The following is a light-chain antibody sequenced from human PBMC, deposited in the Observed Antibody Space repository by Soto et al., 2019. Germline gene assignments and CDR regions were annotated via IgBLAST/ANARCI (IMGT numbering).Light chain of an antibody. J-gene: IGLJ1*01. Sequence: QSALTQPPSASGSPGQSVTISCTGTSSDVGGYNYVSWYQQHPGKAPKLMIYEVTKRPSGVPDRFSGSKSGNTASLTVSGLLAEDEADYYCSSFTSRFTFVFGTGTKVTVL. CDR2: EVT. CDR1: SSDVGGYNY. V-gene: IGLV2-8*01. CDR3: SSFTSRFTFV.